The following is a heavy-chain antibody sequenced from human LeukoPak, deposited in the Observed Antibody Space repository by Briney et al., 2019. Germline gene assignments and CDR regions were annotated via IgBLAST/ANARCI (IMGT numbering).Heavy chain of an antibody. Sequence: PGGSLRLSCAASGFTFSSYAMNWVRQAPGTGLEWVSGISGSGHTTYYADSAKGRFTISRDNSKNTLYLQMNSLRAEDTALYYCARVWEIHNPGYFDYWGQGTLVTVSS. CDR3: ARVWEIHNPGYFDY. CDR2: ISGSGHTT. D-gene: IGHD1-26*01. V-gene: IGHV3-23*01. J-gene: IGHJ4*02. CDR1: GFTFSSYA.